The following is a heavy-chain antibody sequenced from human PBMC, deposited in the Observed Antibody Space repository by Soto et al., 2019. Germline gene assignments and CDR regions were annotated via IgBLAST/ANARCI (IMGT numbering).Heavy chain of an antibody. V-gene: IGHV3-23*01. CDR3: AKGGFWVHYGMDV. D-gene: IGHD2-15*01. CDR1: GSTFSAFC. J-gene: IGHJ6*04. CDR2: ISRSGDIT. Sequence: EVQLLESGGALAQPGGSLRLSGAASGSTFSAFCMKWVRQAPGKGLEWVSAISRSGDITYYADSVKGRFTISRDNSKNTLYLEMNSLTGYDTAVYYCAKGGFWVHYGMDVWGRGTTVIVSS.